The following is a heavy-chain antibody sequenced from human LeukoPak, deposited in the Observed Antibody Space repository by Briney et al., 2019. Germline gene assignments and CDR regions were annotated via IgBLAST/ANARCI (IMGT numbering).Heavy chain of an antibody. CDR1: GASISSGDDYY. CDR2: IYYTGST. J-gene: IGHJ5*02. D-gene: IGHD3-22*01. Sequence: SQTLSLTCTVSGASISSGDDYYWGWIRQPPGMGLEWIGYIYYTGSTYFTPSLRSRVSMSVDTSKNRFSLKLSSVTAADTAVYYCAREYYYDSSGPTNLFDPWGQGTLVTVSS. V-gene: IGHV4-30-4*01. CDR3: AREYYYDSSGPTNLFDP.